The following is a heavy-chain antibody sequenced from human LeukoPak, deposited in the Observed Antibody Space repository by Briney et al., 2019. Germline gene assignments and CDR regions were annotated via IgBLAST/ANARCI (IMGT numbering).Heavy chain of an antibody. CDR1: GGTFSSYA. D-gene: IGHD6-6*01. V-gene: IGHV1-69*05. J-gene: IGHJ4*02. Sequence: ASVKVSCKASGGTFSSYAISWVRQAPGQGLEWMGGIIPIFGTANYAQKFQGRVTMTTDTSTSTAYMELRSLRSDDTAVYYCAKSPGTLVPRCFDNWGQGTLVTVSS. CDR2: IIPIFGTA. CDR3: AKSPGTLVPRCFDN.